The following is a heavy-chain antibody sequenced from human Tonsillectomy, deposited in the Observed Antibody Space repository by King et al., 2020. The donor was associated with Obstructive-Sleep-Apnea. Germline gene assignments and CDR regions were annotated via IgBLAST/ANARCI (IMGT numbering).Heavy chain of an antibody. V-gene: IGHV2-5*02. CDR1: GFSLTTTGVG. CDR3: AHSSGGNYYDSSGLDY. D-gene: IGHD3-22*01. Sequence: ITLKESGPTLVKPTQTLTLTCTFSGFSLTTTGVGVGWIRQPPGKALEWLALIYWDDDKHYSPSLKNRVSITKDTSKNQVVLTMTNMDPVDTATYYCAHSSGGNYYDSSGLDYWGQGTLVTVSS. CDR2: IYWDDDK. J-gene: IGHJ4*02.